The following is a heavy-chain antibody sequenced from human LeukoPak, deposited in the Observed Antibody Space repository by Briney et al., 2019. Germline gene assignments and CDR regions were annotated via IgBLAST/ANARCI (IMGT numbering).Heavy chain of an antibody. V-gene: IGHV4-30-2*03. D-gene: IGHD1-26*01. CDR3: ARGSGSYGYYMDV. CDR1: GVSISNAGYL. Sequence: PSETLSLTCTVSGVSISNAGYLWSWIRQPPGKGLEYIGYIYDSEGTYYNPPLKSRVTISVDTSKNQFSLKLSSVTAADTAVYYCARGSGSYGYYMDVWGKGTTVTVSS. CDR2: IYDSEGT. J-gene: IGHJ6*03.